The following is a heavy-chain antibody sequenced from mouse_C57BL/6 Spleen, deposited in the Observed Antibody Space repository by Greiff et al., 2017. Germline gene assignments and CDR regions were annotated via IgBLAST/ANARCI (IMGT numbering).Heavy chain of an antibody. CDR3: ARQDGGDFDV. CDR2: ISSGSSTI. V-gene: IGHV5-17*01. CDR1: GFTFSDYG. D-gene: IGHD1-1*01. J-gene: IGHJ1*03. Sequence: DVKLVESGGGLVKPGGSLTLSCAASGFTFSDYGMHWVRQAPEKGLEWVAYISSGSSTIYYADTVKGRFTISSDNAKNTLFLQMTSLRSEDTAMYYCARQDGGDFDVWGTGTTVTGSS.